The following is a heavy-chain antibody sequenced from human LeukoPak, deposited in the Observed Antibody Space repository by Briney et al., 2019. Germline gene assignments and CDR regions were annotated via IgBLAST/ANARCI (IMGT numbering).Heavy chain of an antibody. CDR1: GGSISSYY. Sequence: SETLSLTCTVSGGSISSYYWSWIRQPPGKGLEWIGYIYYSGSTNYNPSLKSRVTISVDTSKNQFSLKLSSVTAADTAVYYCARYSVTSDAFDIWGQGTMVTVS. J-gene: IGHJ3*02. D-gene: IGHD4-17*01. V-gene: IGHV4-59*01. CDR2: IYYSGST. CDR3: ARYSVTSDAFDI.